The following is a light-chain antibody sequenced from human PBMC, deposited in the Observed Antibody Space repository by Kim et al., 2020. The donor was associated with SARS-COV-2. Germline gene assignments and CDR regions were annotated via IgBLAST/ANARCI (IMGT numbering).Light chain of an antibody. Sequence: SASVGDRVTITCRASQSIGSWLAWYQQKPGKAPKLLIYKASNLESGVPSRFSGSGSGTDFTLTISSLQPDDFATYYCQQYNSYPVTFGQGTKLEI. CDR2: KAS. J-gene: IGKJ2*01. CDR3: QQYNSYPVT. CDR1: QSIGSW. V-gene: IGKV1-5*03.